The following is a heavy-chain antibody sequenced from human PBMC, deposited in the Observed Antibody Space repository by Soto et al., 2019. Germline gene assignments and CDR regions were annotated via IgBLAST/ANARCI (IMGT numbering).Heavy chain of an antibody. Sequence: SETLSLTCTVSGGSISSYYWSWIRQPPGKGLEWIGYIYYSGSTNYNPSLKSRVTISVDTSKNQFSLKLSSVTAADTAVYYCAGSSRYNWNRNWFDPWGQGTLVTVSS. J-gene: IGHJ5*02. CDR2: IYYSGST. CDR1: GGSISSYY. CDR3: AGSSRYNWNRNWFDP. V-gene: IGHV4-59*01. D-gene: IGHD1-20*01.